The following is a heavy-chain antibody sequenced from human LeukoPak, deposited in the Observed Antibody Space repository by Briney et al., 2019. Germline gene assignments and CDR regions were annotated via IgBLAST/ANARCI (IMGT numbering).Heavy chain of an antibody. Sequence: GGSLRLSCAASGFTFSNYGMYWVRQAPGKGLEWVAVMSHDGSNEYYGDSVKGRFTISRDNSKNTLFPQMHSLRAEDTATYYCARQGSSGCFDFWGQGTLVTVSS. J-gene: IGHJ4*02. CDR2: MSHDGSNE. D-gene: IGHD6-19*01. CDR1: GFTFSNYG. CDR3: ARQGSSGCFDF. V-gene: IGHV3-30-3*01.